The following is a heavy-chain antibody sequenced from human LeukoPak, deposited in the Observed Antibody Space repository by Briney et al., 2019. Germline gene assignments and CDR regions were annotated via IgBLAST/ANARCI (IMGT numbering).Heavy chain of an antibody. D-gene: IGHD6-19*01. V-gene: IGHV4-59*01. CDR1: GGSISSYY. J-gene: IGHJ4*02. Sequence: TSETLSLTCTVSGGSISSYYWSWIRQPPGKGLEWIGYIYYSGSTNYNPSLKSRVTIPVDTSKNQFSLKLSSVTAADTAVYYCARDRRLGIAVAFFDYWGQGTLVTVSS. CDR3: ARDRRLGIAVAFFDY. CDR2: IYYSGST.